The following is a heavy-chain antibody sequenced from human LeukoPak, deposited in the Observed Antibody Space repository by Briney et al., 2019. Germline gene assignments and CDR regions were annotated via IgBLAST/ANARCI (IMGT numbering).Heavy chain of an antibody. D-gene: IGHD4-17*01. J-gene: IGHJ4*02. Sequence: GASVKVSCKASGYTFTGYYMHWVRQAPGQGLEWMGWINPNSGGTNYAQKFQGRVTISVDTSKNQFSLKLSSVTAADTAVYYCARAYGDYVSLHFDYWGQGTLVTVSS. CDR1: GYTFTGYY. CDR3: ARAYGDYVSLHFDY. CDR2: INPNSGGT. V-gene: IGHV1-2*02.